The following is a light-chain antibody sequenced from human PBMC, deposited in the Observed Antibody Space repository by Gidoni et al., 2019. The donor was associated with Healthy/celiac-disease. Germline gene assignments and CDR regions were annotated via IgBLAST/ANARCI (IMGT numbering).Light chain of an antibody. CDR1: QSVSSIY. CDR2: GAS. Sequence: EIVLTQSPGTLSLSPGDRATLSCRASQSVSSIYLAWYQQKPGQAPRLLLYGASSIATCIPDRFSGSGSGTDFTLTLIILEPEYFSVYYCQQYGSSPGTFGQGTKVEIK. V-gene: IGKV3-20*01. CDR3: QQYGSSPGT. J-gene: IGKJ1*01.